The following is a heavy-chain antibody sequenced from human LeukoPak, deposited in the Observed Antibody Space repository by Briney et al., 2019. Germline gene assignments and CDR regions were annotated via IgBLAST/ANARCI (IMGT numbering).Heavy chain of an antibody. J-gene: IGHJ3*02. Sequence: SETLSLTCTVSGGSISSSSYYWGWIRQPPGKGLEWIGSIYYSGSTNYNPSLKSRVTISVDTSKNQFSLKLSSVTAADTAVYYCARDMVDTANDAFDIWGQGTMVTVSS. CDR3: ARDMVDTANDAFDI. CDR2: IYYSGST. CDR1: GGSISSSSYY. V-gene: IGHV4-39*07. D-gene: IGHD5-18*01.